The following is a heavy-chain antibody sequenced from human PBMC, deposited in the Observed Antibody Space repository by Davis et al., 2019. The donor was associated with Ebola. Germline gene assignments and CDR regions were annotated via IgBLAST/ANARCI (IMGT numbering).Heavy chain of an antibody. V-gene: IGHV3-33*01. D-gene: IGHD6-13*01. CDR3: ARSKIAAPGLFNY. CDR2: IWYDGSNK. J-gene: IGHJ4*02. CDR1: GFTFSSYG. Sequence: GESLKISCAASGFTFSSYGMHWVRQAPGKGLEWVAVIWYDGSNKYYADSVKGRFTISRDNSKNTLYLQMNSLRAEDTAVYYCARSKIAAPGLFNYWGQGTLVTVSS.